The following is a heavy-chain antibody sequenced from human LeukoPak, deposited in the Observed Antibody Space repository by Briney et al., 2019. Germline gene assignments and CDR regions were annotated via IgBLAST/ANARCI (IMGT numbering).Heavy chain of an antibody. Sequence: SQTLSLTCAISGDSVSSKSAAWHWIRQSPSRGLEWLGRTYYRSKWYHEYAVSVKSRITINPDTSKNQFSLQLNSVTPEDTAIYYCAILRTASSFDFWGQGTLVTVSS. CDR2: TYYRSKWYH. CDR1: GDSVSSKSAA. CDR3: AILRTASSFDF. D-gene: IGHD1-1*01. V-gene: IGHV6-1*01. J-gene: IGHJ4*02.